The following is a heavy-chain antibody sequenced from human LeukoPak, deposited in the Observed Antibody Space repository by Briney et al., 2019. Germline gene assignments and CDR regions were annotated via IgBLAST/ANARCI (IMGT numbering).Heavy chain of an antibody. J-gene: IGHJ4*02. CDR2: ISGSGGST. Sequence: GGSLRLSCAASGFTFSSYAMSWVRQAPGKGLEWVSAISGSGGSTYYADSVMGRFTISRDNSKNTLYLQMNSLRAEDTAVYYCANQRLYQLLGAPLDYWGQGTLVTVSS. CDR1: GFTFSSYA. D-gene: IGHD2-2*01. CDR3: ANQRLYQLLGAPLDY. V-gene: IGHV3-23*01.